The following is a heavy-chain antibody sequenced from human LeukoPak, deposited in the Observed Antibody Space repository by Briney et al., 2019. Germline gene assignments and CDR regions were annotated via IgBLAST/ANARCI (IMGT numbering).Heavy chain of an antibody. Sequence: SETLSLTCTVSGDSINSYYWNWIRQPPGKGLEWIGEINHSGSTNYNPSLKSRVTISVDTSKNQFSLKLSSVTAADTAVYYCARGLDVVAVAGLYYFDYWGQGTLVTVSS. CDR1: GDSINSYY. CDR2: INHSGST. J-gene: IGHJ4*02. CDR3: ARGLDVVAVAGLYYFDY. V-gene: IGHV4-34*01. D-gene: IGHD6-19*01.